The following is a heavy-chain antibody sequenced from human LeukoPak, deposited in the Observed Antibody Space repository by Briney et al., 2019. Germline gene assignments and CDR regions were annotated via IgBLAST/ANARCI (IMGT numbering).Heavy chain of an antibody. CDR1: GGSISSGGYY. J-gene: IGHJ4*02. CDR3: ARAGGFFSPFGY. V-gene: IGHV4-31*03. CDR2: IYYSGST. D-gene: IGHD3-16*01. Sequence: SETLSLTCTVSGGSISSGGYYWSWIRQHPGDGLEWIGYIYYSGSTYYNPSLKSRVTISIDTSKNQFSLKLSSVTAADTAVYYCARAGGFFSPFGYWGQGTLVTASS.